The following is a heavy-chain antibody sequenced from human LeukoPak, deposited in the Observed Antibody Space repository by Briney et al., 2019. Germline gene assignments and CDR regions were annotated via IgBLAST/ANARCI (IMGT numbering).Heavy chain of an antibody. CDR2: IYYSGST. D-gene: IGHD3-10*01. J-gene: IGHJ4*02. CDR3: ARAPRSGSYSTDY. CDR1: GGSISSGGYY. Sequence: SQTLSLTCTVSGGSISSGGYYWSWILQHPGKGLEWIGYIYYSGSTYYNPSLKSRVTISVDTSKNQFSLKLSSVTAADTAVYYCARAPRSGSYSTDYWGQGTLVTVSS. V-gene: IGHV4-31*03.